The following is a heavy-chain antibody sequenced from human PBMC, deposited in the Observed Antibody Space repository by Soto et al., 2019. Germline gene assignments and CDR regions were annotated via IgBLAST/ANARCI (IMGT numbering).Heavy chain of an antibody. V-gene: IGHV3-23*01. CDR2: ISGSGGST. CDR3: ANLELSGDYFDY. D-gene: IGHD1-26*01. CDR1: GFTFSSYG. J-gene: IGHJ4*02. Sequence: GGALRLSCAASGFTFSSYGMSWGRPAPGKGLEWVSAISGSGGSTYYADSVKGRFTISRDNSKNTLYLQMNSLRAEDTAVYYCANLELSGDYFDYWGQGTLVTVSS.